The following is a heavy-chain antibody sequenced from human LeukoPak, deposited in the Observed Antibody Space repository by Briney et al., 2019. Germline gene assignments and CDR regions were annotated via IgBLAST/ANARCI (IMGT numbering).Heavy chain of an antibody. CDR3: AVEIATMYGAFDI. J-gene: IGHJ3*02. CDR2: ISSSSSYI. CDR1: GFTFSSYS. D-gene: IGHD5-24*01. V-gene: IGHV3-21*01. Sequence: PGGSLRLSCAASGFTFSSYSMNWVRQAPGKGLEWVSSISSSSSYIYYADSVKGRFTISRDNAKNSLYLQMNSLRAEDTAVYYCAVEIATMYGAFDIWGQGTMVTVSS.